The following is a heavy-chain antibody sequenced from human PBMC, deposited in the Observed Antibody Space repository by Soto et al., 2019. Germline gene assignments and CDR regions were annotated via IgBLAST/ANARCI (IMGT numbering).Heavy chain of an antibody. CDR1: GSSVSSWNW. CDR3: ATVAEIPGPVDY. CDR2: IYYSGNI. J-gene: IGHJ4*02. V-gene: IGHV4-28*05. D-gene: IGHD2-15*01. Sequence: QVQLQESGPGLVKPSDTLSLTCAVSGSSVSSWNWWGWIRQPPAKGLEWIGHIYYSGNISHSSSLQSRVXRXVXKSKNQFSLKLRSVTAEDPAVYDCATVAEIPGPVDYWGQGTLVTVSS.